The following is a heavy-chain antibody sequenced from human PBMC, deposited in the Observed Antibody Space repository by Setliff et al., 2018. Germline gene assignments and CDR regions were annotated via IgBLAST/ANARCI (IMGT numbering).Heavy chain of an antibody. CDR1: GYSISSGYI. V-gene: IGHV4-38-2*02. CDR2: IGHTGSI. J-gene: IGHJ4*02. CDR3: ARDLGHGGDSDY. D-gene: IGHD2-21*02. Sequence: SETLSLTCTVSGYSISSGYIWGWIRQPPGKGLEWVGNIGHTGSINYNPSLKSRLTISRDTSKDQVSLKLNSVTATYTAVYYCARDLGHGGDSDYWGQGILVTVSS.